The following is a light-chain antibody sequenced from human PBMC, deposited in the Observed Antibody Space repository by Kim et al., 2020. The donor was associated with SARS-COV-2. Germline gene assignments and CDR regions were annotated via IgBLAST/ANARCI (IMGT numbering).Light chain of an antibody. CDR2: YDT. CDR3: QVWDSSGDNHVV. J-gene: IGLJ2*01. CDR1: KVVSKS. V-gene: IGLV3-21*04. Sequence: ETTKVTCGGNKVVSKSVHGYQHNPGPAPVVVIIYDTARPSGLPGRFSGSNFDNAATLSISSVEAGDEADYYCQVWDSSGDNHVVFGGGTQLTVL.